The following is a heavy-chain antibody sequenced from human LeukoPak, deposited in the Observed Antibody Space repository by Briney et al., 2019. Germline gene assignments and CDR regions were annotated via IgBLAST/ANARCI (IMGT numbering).Heavy chain of an antibody. CDR3: ARSYCSGGSCANDAFDI. V-gene: IGHV4-59*01. J-gene: IGHJ3*02. CDR1: GGSISSYY. CDR2: IYYSGST. D-gene: IGHD2-15*01. Sequence: SETLSLTCTVSGGSISSYYWSWIRQPPGKGLEWIGYIYYSGSTNYNPSLKSRVTISVDTSKNQFSLKLSSVTAADTAAYYCARSYCSGGSCANDAFDIWGQGTMVTVSS.